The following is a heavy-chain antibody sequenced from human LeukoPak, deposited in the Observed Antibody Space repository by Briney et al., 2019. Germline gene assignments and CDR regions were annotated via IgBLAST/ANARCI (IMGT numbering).Heavy chain of an antibody. D-gene: IGHD3-9*01. CDR3: ARFHDIMTGLGSDSFHI. V-gene: IGHV3-9*01. CDR2: ISWNGGSI. Sequence: GRSLTLSCAASGFTFDDYAMHWVRQAPGKGLEWVAGISWNGGSIGYGASVKGRFTISRDNAKNSLYLQMNSLKTEDTALYYCARFHDIMTGLGSDSFHIWGQGTMVTVS. J-gene: IGHJ3*02. CDR1: GFTFDDYA.